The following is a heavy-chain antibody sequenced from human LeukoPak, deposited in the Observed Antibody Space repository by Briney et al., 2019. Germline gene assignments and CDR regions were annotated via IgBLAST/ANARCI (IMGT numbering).Heavy chain of an antibody. V-gene: IGHV3-11*01. CDR1: GFTFSDYY. D-gene: IGHD1-26*01. Sequence: GGSLRLSCAASGFTFSDYYMSWIRQAPGKGLEWASYISSSGTSRYYTDSVKGRFTISRDNTKNSLYLQMNSLRAEDTAVYYCARDDIIVGAANWGQGTLVTVSS. CDR2: ISSSGTSR. J-gene: IGHJ4*02. CDR3: ARDDIIVGAAN.